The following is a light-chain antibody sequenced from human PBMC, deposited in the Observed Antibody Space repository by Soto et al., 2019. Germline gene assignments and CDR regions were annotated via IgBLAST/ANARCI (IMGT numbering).Light chain of an antibody. CDR2: AAS. V-gene: IGKV1-39*01. CDR1: QRISSY. CDR3: HQSYSTPRT. Sequence: DIQMTQSTSSLSASVGDRVTITCLAIQRISSYLNRYPQKPGKAPKLLIYAASSLQSGVPSRFSGSGSGTDFTLTISSLQPEDFATYYCHQSYSTPRTFGQGTKLDIK. J-gene: IGKJ1*01.